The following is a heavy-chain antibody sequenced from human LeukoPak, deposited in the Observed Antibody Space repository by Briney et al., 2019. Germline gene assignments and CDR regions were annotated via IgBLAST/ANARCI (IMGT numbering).Heavy chain of an antibody. CDR3: AKGPNHLIVGATTGGN. CDR2: ISGSGGST. D-gene: IGHD1-26*01. V-gene: IGHV3-23*01. J-gene: IGHJ4*02. CDR1: GFTFSSYS. Sequence: PGGSLRLSCAASGFTFSSYSMNWVRQAPGKGLEWVSAISGSGGSTYYADSVKGRFTISRDNSKNTLYLQMNSLRAEDTAVYYCAKGPNHLIVGATTGGNWGQGTLVTVSS.